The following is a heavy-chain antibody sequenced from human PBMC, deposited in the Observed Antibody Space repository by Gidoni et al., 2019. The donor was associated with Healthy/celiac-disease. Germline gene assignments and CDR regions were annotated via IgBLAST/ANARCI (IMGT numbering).Heavy chain of an antibody. J-gene: IGHJ4*02. CDR3: ARVGGGRLRAFDY. V-gene: IGHV3-7*01. CDR1: GFTFSSYW. D-gene: IGHD1-26*01. Sequence: EVQLVESGGGLVQPGGSLRLSCAASGFTFSSYWMSWVRQAPGKGLEWVANIKQDGSEKYYVDSVKGRFTISRDNAKNSLYLQMNSLRAEDTAVYYCARVGGGRLRAFDYWGQGTLVTVSS. CDR2: IKQDGSEK.